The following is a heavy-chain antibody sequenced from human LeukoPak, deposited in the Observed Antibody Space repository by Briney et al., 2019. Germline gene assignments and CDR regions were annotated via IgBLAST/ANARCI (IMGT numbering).Heavy chain of an antibody. CDR1: GGSISSYY. V-gene: IGHV4-59*01. CDR2: IYYSGST. Sequence: PSETLSLTCTVSGGSISSYYWSWIRQPPGKGLEWIGYIYYSGSTNYNPSLKSRVTISVDTSKNQFSLKLSSVTAADTAVYCCARDGFNPFDYWGQGTLVTVSS. J-gene: IGHJ4*02. CDR3: ARDGFNPFDY. D-gene: IGHD3-10*01.